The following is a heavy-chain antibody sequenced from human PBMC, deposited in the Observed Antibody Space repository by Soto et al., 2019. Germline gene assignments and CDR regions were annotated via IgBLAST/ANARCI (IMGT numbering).Heavy chain of an antibody. Sequence: GGSLRLSCAASGFTFSSYSMNWVRQAPGKGLEWVSYISSSSSTIYYADSVKGRFTISRGNAKKSLNMQMNSLRAEDTAVYYCAREDIGYCSSTSCYYYYYYYMDVWGKGTTVTVSS. CDR3: AREDIGYCSSTSCYYYYYYYMDV. CDR2: ISSSSSTI. D-gene: IGHD2-2*01. J-gene: IGHJ6*03. V-gene: IGHV3-48*01. CDR1: GFTFSSYS.